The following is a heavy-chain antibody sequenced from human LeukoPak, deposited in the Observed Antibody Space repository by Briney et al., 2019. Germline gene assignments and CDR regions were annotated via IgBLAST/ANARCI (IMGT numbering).Heavy chain of an antibody. CDR1: GGSISSYY. CDR3: ARVYLRRLRYYYDSSGYRTWDV. V-gene: IGHV4-59*01. D-gene: IGHD3-22*01. J-gene: IGHJ6*02. CDR2: IYYSGST. Sequence: SETLSLTCTVSGGSISSYYWSWIRQPPGKGLEWIGYIYYSGSTNYNPSLKSRVTISVDTSKNQFSLKLSSVTAADTAVYYCARVYLRRLRYYYDSSGYRTWDVWGQGTTVTVPS.